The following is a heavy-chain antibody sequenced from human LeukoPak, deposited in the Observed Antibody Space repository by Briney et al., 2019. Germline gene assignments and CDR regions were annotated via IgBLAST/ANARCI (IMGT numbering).Heavy chain of an antibody. V-gene: IGHV3-7*01. CDR2: IKQDGSET. D-gene: IGHD3-3*01. J-gene: IGHJ4*02. CDR3: ARDFWGAYRVDFYDY. CDR1: GFTFSNCW. Sequence: GGSLRLSCAASGFTFSNCWMSWVRRAPGKGLEWVANIKQDGSETYYVDSVRGRFTISRDNAKNSLYLQMNSPRADDTAIYYCARDFWGAYRVDFYDYWGQGALVTVSS.